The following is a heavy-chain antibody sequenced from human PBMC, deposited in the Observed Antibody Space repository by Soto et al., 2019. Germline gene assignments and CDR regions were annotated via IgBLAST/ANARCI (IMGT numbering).Heavy chain of an antibody. CDR2: LLRNGGNG. CDR3: AKDAVSGDGIWLLDS. CDR1: GFTFSDYA. D-gene: IGHD3-3*01. V-gene: IGHV3-23*01. Sequence: EVHLLESGGGLVQPGGSLRLSCVTSGFTFSDYAMTWARQAPGKGLEWVSSLLRNGGNGDYADSVRGRFTISSDTSAKSLYLQMDSLRAEDTAIYYCAKDAVSGDGIWLLDSWGQGTVVTVSS. J-gene: IGHJ5*02.